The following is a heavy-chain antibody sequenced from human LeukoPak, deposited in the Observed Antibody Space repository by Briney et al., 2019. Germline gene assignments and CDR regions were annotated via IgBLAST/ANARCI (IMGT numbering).Heavy chain of an antibody. D-gene: IGHD5-18*01. V-gene: IGHV1-69*05. J-gene: IGHJ4*02. CDR1: GGTFSSYA. CDR2: IVPIFGTA. CDR3: ARDLKAMVLPNY. Sequence: ASVKVSCKASGGTFSSYAISWVRQAPGQGLEWMGGIVPIFGTANYAQKFQGRVTITTDESTSTAYMELSSLRSDDTAVYYCARDLKAMVLPNYWGQGTLVTVSS.